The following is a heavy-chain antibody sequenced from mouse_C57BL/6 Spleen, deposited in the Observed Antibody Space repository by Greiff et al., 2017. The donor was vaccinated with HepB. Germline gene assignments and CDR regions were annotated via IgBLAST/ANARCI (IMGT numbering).Heavy chain of an antibody. CDR2: INPSSGYT. Sequence: VQLQQSGAELAKPGASVKLSCKASGYTFTSYWMHWVKQRPGQGLEWIGYINPSSGYTKYNQKFKDKATLIADKSSSTAYMQLSSLTYEDSAVYYCAPNYYGSSYYAMDYWGQGTSVTVSS. J-gene: IGHJ4*01. D-gene: IGHD1-1*01. CDR3: APNYYGSSYYAMDY. V-gene: IGHV1-7*01. CDR1: GYTFTSYW.